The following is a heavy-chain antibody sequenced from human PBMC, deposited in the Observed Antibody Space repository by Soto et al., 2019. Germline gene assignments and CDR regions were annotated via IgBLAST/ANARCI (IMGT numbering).Heavy chain of an antibody. CDR2: MNTQTGNT. D-gene: IGHD2-2*02. J-gene: IGHJ6*03. CDR1: GYTFTNYD. Sequence: VKVSCKASGYTFTNYDITWVRQATGQGLEWLGWMNTQTGNTGYAERFQGRVTMTRDTSISTAYMELSNLGSEDTAAYYCARGFCSSTSCSTSPHYYYLDVWGKGTTVTSP. CDR3: ARGFCSSTSCSTSPHYYYLDV. V-gene: IGHV1-8*01.